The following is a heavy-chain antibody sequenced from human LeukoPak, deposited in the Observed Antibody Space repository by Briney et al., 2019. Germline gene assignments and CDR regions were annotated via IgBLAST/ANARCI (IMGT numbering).Heavy chain of an antibody. D-gene: IGHD3-22*01. CDR2: INPNSGGT. V-gene: IGHV1-2*02. CDR3: ARDLIVVVNPKPEYFQH. J-gene: IGHJ1*01. Sequence: ASVKVSCKASGYSFTAYYIHWVRQAPGQGLEWMGWINPNSGGTNYAQKFQGRVTMTRDMSISTVYMELSRLRSDDTAVYYCARDLIVVVNPKPEYFQHWGQGTLVTVSS. CDR1: GYSFTAYY.